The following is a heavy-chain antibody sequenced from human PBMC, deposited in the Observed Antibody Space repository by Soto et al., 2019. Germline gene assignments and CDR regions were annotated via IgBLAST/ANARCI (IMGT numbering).Heavy chain of an antibody. CDR1: GGSFSGYY. CDR3: ARGGKAVAYYDFWSGYSAAKDAFDI. Sequence: QVQLQQWGAGLLKPSETLSLTCAVYGGSFSGYYWSWIRQPPGKGLEWIGEINHSGSTNYNPSLKRRVTISVDTSKNQFSLKLSSVTAADTAVYYCARGGKAVAYYDFWSGYSAAKDAFDIWGQGTMVTVSS. D-gene: IGHD3-3*01. CDR2: INHSGST. V-gene: IGHV4-34*01. J-gene: IGHJ3*02.